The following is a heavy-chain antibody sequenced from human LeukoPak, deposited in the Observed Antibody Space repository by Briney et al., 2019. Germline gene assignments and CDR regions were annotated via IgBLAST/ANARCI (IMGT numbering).Heavy chain of an antibody. J-gene: IGHJ4*02. CDR3: TNHFAS. CDR1: GFSFTDAW. D-gene: IGHD3-3*02. Sequence: GGSLRLSCAASGFSFTDAWLSWVRQAPGKGLEWVGRIKKKSEGATTDYAAPVKGRFTISRDDSQTTVSQQMNGLKTEDTAAYYCTNHFASWGQGTLITVSS. CDR2: IKKKSEGATT. V-gene: IGHV3-15*01.